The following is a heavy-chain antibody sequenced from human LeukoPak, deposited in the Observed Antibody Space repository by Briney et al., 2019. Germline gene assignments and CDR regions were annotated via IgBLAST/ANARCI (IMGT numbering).Heavy chain of an antibody. CDR1: GGSISSSSYY. J-gene: IGHJ4*02. D-gene: IGHD3-10*01. Sequence: KPSETLSLTCTVSGGSISSSSYYWGWIRQPPGKGLELIGGIYYSGSTYYNPSLMSRVTISVDTSKNQFSLKLSSVTAADTAVYYCARQVGPGYGSGSYFYFDYWGQGTLVTVSS. CDR2: IYYSGST. CDR3: ARQVGPGYGSGSYFYFDY. V-gene: IGHV4-39*01.